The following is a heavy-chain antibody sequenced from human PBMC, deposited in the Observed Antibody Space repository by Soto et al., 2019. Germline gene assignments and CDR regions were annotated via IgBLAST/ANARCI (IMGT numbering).Heavy chain of an antibody. V-gene: IGHV3-11*06. J-gene: IGHJ4*02. CDR2: IGSSSSDT. Sequence: QVQLVESGGGLVKPGGSLRLSCAASGFTFSDYFLTWIRQAPGKGLEWVAYIGSSSSDTNYADSVKGRFTISRDNAKNSQFLQMNNLRVDDTAVYYCARDYDFWSGYLSGHFDYWGQGTLVTVSS. CDR3: ARDYDFWSGYLSGHFDY. D-gene: IGHD3-3*01. CDR1: GFTFSDYF.